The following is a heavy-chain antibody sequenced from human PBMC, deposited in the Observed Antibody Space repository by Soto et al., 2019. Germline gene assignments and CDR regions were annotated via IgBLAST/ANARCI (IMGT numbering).Heavy chain of an antibody. D-gene: IGHD2-15*01. CDR3: AKGGPDGFCSGGRCYFDY. V-gene: IGHV3-9*01. Sequence: EVQLVESGGGLVQPGRSLRLSCAASGFTFDDYAMHWVRRVPGKGLEWVSSISWNSNIIGYADSVKGRFTISRDNAKNSLYMQMNSLRPEDTSFYYCAKGGPDGFCSGGRCYFDYWGQGTLVTVSS. CDR2: ISWNSNII. J-gene: IGHJ4*02. CDR1: GFTFDDYA.